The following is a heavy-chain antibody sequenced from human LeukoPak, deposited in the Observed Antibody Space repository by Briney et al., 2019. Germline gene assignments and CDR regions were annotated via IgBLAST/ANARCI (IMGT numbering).Heavy chain of an antibody. D-gene: IGHD1-14*01. CDR3: AKGLGIQFMYNWFDP. CDR1: GFIFSSYV. CDR2: ISGSGDNT. V-gene: IGHV3-23*01. J-gene: IGHJ5*02. Sequence: GGSLRLSCAASGFIFSSYVLSWVRQAPGKGLEWVSAISGSGDNTYYADSVKGRFTISRDKSMNTLYLQMNSLRAEDTAVYYCAKGLGIQFMYNWFDPWGQGTLVTVSS.